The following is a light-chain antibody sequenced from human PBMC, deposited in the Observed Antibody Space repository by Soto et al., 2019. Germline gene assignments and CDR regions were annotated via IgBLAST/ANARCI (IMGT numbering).Light chain of an antibody. J-gene: IGKJ4*01. Sequence: EIVLTQSPATLSLSPGERATLSCRASQSVSIYLAWYRQKPGQAPRLLIYDASNRATGIPARFSGSGSGTDFTLTISSLEPEDFAVYYCQQRINWPLSFGGGTKVEIK. CDR3: QQRINWPLS. CDR2: DAS. CDR1: QSVSIY. V-gene: IGKV3-11*01.